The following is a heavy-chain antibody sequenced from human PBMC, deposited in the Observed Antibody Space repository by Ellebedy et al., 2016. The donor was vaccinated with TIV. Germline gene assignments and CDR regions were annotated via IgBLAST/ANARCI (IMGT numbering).Heavy chain of an antibody. J-gene: IGHJ4*02. CDR1: GYRFTSYW. V-gene: IGHV5-51*01. CDR2: IYPGDSHT. D-gene: IGHD6-13*01. CDR3: ARGRGSSWYSYFDY. Sequence: ASVKVSCKDSGYRFTSYWIAWVRQMPGKGLEWMGIIYPGDSHTRYSPSFQGQVTISADKSISTAYLQWSSLKASDTAIFYCARGRGSSWYSYFDYWGQGTLVTVSS.